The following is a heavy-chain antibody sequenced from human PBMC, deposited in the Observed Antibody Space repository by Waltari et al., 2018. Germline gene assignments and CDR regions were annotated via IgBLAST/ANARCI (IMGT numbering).Heavy chain of an antibody. V-gene: IGHV3-23*01. J-gene: IGHJ3*02. D-gene: IGHD3-10*01. CDR3: AKDRFGAYAFDI. CDR1: GFTFSSYA. CDR2: ISGSGGST. Sequence: EVQLLESGGGLVQPGGSLRLSCAASGFTFSSYAMSWVRQAPGKGLGWVSAISGSGGSTYYADSVKGRFTISRDNSKNTLYLQMNSLRAEDTAVYYCAKDRFGAYAFDIWGQGTMVTVSS.